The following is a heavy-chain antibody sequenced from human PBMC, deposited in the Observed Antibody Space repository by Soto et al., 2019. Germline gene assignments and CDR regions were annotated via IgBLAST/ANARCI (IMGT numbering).Heavy chain of an antibody. Sequence: GGSLRLSCAASGFTFSDYYMSWIRQAPGKGVEGVSYISSSSSTIYYAASVKGRFTISRDNAKNSLYLQRNSLRAEDTAVYYCARDSREPRYWGQGTLVTVSS. CDR1: GFTFSDYY. CDR3: ARDSREPRY. J-gene: IGHJ4*02. CDR2: ISSSSSTI. V-gene: IGHV3-11*01.